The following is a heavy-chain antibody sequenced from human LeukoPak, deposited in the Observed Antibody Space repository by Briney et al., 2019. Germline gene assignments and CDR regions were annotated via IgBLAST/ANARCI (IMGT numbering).Heavy chain of an antibody. Sequence: GSLRLSCTASGFTFSNYDMTWVRQAPGKGLEWVSSISATTIYTFSADSVRGRFTISRDNVENSLYLQMNNLRGEDTGVYFCARIGLGRDAYNSFDVWGQGTLVTVSS. D-gene: IGHD5-24*01. CDR3: ARIGLGRDAYNSFDV. J-gene: IGHJ4*02. CDR1: GFTFSNYD. V-gene: IGHV3-21*01. CDR2: ISATTIYT.